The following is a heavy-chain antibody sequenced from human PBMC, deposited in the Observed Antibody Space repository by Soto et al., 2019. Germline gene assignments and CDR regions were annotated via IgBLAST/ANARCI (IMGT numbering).Heavy chain of an antibody. CDR2: INAGNGNT. CDR1: GYTFTCYA. J-gene: IGHJ4*02. Sequence: ASVKVSCKASGYTFTCYAMHWVRQAPGQRLEWMGWINAGNGNTKYSQKFQGRVTITRDTSASTAYMELSSLRSEDTAVYYCARNIVVVTALDHWGQGTLVTSPQ. V-gene: IGHV1-3*01. D-gene: IGHD2-21*02. CDR3: ARNIVVVTALDH.